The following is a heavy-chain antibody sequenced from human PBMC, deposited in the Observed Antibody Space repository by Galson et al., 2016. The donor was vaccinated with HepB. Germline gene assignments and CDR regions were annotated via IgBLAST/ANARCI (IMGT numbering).Heavy chain of an antibody. D-gene: IGHD3-9*01. V-gene: IGHV4-39*01. CDR2: ISYSANT. Sequence: SETLSLTCSVSGGSISTSSDYWGWIRQPPGKGLEWIGSISYSANTYYNPSLRSRVSISVDTSKNQFSLKLSSVTAADRAGFYCARHLHKKYFEWSTPYYFDSWGQGTLVTVSS. CDR3: ARHLHKKYFEWSTPYYFDS. J-gene: IGHJ4*02. CDR1: GGSISTSSDY.